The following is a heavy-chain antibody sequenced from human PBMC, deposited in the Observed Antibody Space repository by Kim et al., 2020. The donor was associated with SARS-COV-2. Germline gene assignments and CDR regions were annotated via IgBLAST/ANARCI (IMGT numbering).Heavy chain of an antibody. D-gene: IGHD5-12*01. V-gene: IGHV3-7*03. CDR1: GFTFSSYW. J-gene: IGHJ4*02. CDR3: AREMATIGTGIFDY. CDR2: IKQDGSEK. Sequence: GGSLRLSCAASGFTFSSYWMSWVRQAPGKGLEWVANIKQDGSEKYYVDSVEGRFTISRDNAKNSLYLQMNSLRAEDTAVYYCAREMATIGTGIFDYWGQGTLVTVSS.